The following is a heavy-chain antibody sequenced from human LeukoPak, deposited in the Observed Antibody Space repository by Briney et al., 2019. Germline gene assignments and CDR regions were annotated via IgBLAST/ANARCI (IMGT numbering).Heavy chain of an antibody. J-gene: IGHJ4*02. CDR2: INHSGST. V-gene: IGHV4-34*01. D-gene: IGHD3-10*01. CDR1: GGSFSGYY. Sequence: SETLSLTCAVYGGSFSGYYWSWIRQPPGKGLEWIGEINHSGSTNYNPSLKSRVTISVDTSKNQFSLKLSSVTAADTAVYYCARERARGWFDYWGQGTLVTVSS. CDR3: ARERARGWFDY.